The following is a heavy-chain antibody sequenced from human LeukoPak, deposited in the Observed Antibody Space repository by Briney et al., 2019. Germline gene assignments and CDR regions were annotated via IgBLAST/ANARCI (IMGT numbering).Heavy chain of an antibody. CDR3: AKDLSLWFGEFNAQYYFDY. CDR2: ISYDGSNK. V-gene: IGHV3-30*18. D-gene: IGHD3-10*01. Sequence: GGSLRLSCAASGFTFSSYGMHWVRQAPGKGLEWVAVISYDGSNKYYADSVKGRFTISRDNSKNTLYLQMNSLRAEDTAVYYCAKDLSLWFGEFNAQYYFDYWGQGTLVTDSS. CDR1: GFTFSSYG. J-gene: IGHJ4*02.